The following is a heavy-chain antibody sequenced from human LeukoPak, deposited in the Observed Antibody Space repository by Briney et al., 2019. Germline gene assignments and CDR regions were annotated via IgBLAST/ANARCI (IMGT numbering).Heavy chain of an antibody. CDR1: GFTFSSYE. CDR3: AKDGGSYPSNY. CDR2: ISSSGSTI. V-gene: IGHV3-48*03. D-gene: IGHD1-26*01. J-gene: IGHJ4*02. Sequence: GGSLRLSCAASGFTFSSYEMNWVRQAPGKGLEWVSYISSSGSTIYYADSVKGRFTISRDNSKNTLYLQMNSLRAEDTAVYYCAKDGGSYPSNYWGQGTLVTVSS.